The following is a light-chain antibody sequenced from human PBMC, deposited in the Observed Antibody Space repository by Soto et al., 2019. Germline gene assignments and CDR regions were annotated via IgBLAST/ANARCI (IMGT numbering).Light chain of an antibody. Sequence: EIVVTQSPGTLSLSPGDRATLSCRASQSVRHCAWYQQKPGQAPRVLMSDAFTRASGTPARFSGSGSGTDFTLTISSLEPEDFAVYYCQQRRDRPMYTFGQGTILEIK. V-gene: IGKV3-11*01. CDR1: QSVRH. CDR2: DAF. CDR3: QQRRDRPMYT. J-gene: IGKJ2*01.